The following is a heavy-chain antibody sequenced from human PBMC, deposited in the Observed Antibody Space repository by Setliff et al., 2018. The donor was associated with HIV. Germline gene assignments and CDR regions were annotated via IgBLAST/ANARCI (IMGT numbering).Heavy chain of an antibody. Sequence: PSETLSLTCAVYGGSFSGYYWSWIRQPPGKGLEWIGEINHSGSTNYNPSLKSRVTISVDTSKNQFSLKLSSVTAADTAVYYCARVAPYYGMDVWGQGTTVTVSS. CDR1: GGSFSGYY. V-gene: IGHV4-34*01. CDR2: INHSGST. J-gene: IGHJ6*02. CDR3: ARVAPYYGMDV.